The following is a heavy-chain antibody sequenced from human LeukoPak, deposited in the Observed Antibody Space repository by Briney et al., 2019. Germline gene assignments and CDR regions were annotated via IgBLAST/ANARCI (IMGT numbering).Heavy chain of an antibody. V-gene: IGHV4-59*01. CDR2: IYYSGST. CDR3: ARSITIFGVVNHYYYGMDV. J-gene: IGHJ6*02. CDR1: GGSISSYY. D-gene: IGHD3-3*01. Sequence: PSETLSLTCTVSGGSISSYYWSWIRQPPGQGLEWIGYIYYSGSTNYNPSLKSRVTISVDTSKNQFSLKLSSVTAADTAVYYCARSITIFGVVNHYYYGMDVWGQGTTVTVSS.